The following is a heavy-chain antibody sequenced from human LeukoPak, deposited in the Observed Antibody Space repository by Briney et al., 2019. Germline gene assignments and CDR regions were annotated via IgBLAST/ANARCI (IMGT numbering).Heavy chain of an antibody. Sequence: ASVKVSCKASGYTFTGYYMHWVRQAPGQGLEWMGWINPNSGGTNYAQRFQGRVTMTRDTSISTAYMELSRLRSDDTAVYYCARGKDCSSTSCPEINWFAPWGPGTLVTVSS. D-gene: IGHD2-2*01. V-gene: IGHV1-2*02. CDR2: INPNSGGT. J-gene: IGHJ5*02. CDR3: ARGKDCSSTSCPEINWFAP. CDR1: GYTFTGYY.